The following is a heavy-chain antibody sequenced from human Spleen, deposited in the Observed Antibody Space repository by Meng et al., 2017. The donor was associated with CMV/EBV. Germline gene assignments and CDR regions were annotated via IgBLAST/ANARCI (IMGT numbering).Heavy chain of an antibody. Sequence: SETLSLTCTVSGGSISSSSYYWGWIRQPPGKGLEWIGSIYYSGSTYYNPSLKSRVTISVDTSKNQFSLKLSSVTAADTAVYYCARVMVRGTTRYGMDVWGQGTSVTVSS. CDR2: IYYSGST. CDR1: GGSISSSSYY. D-gene: IGHD3-10*01. J-gene: IGHJ6*02. CDR3: ARVMVRGTTRYGMDV. V-gene: IGHV4-39*07.